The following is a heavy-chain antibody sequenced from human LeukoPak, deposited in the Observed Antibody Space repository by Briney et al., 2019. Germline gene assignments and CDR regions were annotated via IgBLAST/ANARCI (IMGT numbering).Heavy chain of an antibody. Sequence: PSETLSLTCVVSGGSFSGYYWSWIRQPPGKGLEWIGEINHGGRTNYSPSLKSRVTISVDTSKNQFSLNLSSVTAADAAVYYCARGLELGYCSGASCYIWFDPWGQGTLVTVSS. CDR3: ARGLELGYCSGASCYIWFDP. CDR2: INHGGRT. CDR1: GGSFSGYY. D-gene: IGHD2-2*02. V-gene: IGHV4-34*01. J-gene: IGHJ5*02.